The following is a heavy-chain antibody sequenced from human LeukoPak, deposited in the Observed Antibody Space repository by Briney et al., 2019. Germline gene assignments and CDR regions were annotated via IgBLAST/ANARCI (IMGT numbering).Heavy chain of an antibody. CDR3: ARGYPAAGGSLDY. J-gene: IGHJ4*02. Sequence: ASETLSLTCAVYGESFSGYYWNWIRQPPGRGLEWIGEITHSGTTNHSPSLKSRVTISVDTSKNQFSLKLTSVTAADTAVYYCARGYPAAGGSLDYWGQGTLVTVSS. CDR1: GESFSGYY. CDR2: ITHSGTT. V-gene: IGHV4-34*01. D-gene: IGHD6-13*01.